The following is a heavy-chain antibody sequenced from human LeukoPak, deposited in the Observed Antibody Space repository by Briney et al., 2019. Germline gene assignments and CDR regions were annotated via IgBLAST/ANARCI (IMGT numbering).Heavy chain of an antibody. Sequence: ASVKVSCKASGYTFTGYYMHWVRQAPGQGLERMGWINPNSGGTNYAQTDQGRGTMTRETSISTAYMNLSRLRSDDTGVYYCESRGSSDLNHCGEGSLVTVSS. CDR1: GYTFTGYY. D-gene: IGHD6-6*01. CDR2: INPNSGGT. V-gene: IGHV1-2*02. CDR3: ESRGSSDLNH. J-gene: IGHJ1*01.